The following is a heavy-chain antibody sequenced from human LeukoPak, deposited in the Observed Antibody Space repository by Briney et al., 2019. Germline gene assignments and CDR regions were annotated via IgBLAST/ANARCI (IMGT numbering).Heavy chain of an antibody. D-gene: IGHD2-2*01. CDR1: GFTFSSYA. J-gene: IGHJ4*02. CDR2: ISYDGSNK. CDR3: ARDDGYCSSTSCANEPPFDY. V-gene: IGHV3-30-3*01. Sequence: GRSLRLSCAASGFTFSSYAMHWVRQAPGKGLEWVAVISYDGSNKYYADSVKGRFTISRDNSKNTLYLQMNSLRAEDTAVYYCARDDGYCSSTSCANEPPFDYWGQGTLVTVSS.